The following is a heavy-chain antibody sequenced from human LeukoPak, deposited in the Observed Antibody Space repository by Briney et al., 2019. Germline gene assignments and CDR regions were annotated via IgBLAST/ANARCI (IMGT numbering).Heavy chain of an antibody. CDR2: LSGSGAST. Sequence: GGSLRLSCAASGFTFSSCAMSWDRQAPGKGLEWVSSLSGSGASTYYADSVKGRFTISRDNSKNTLYLQMSSLRAEDTALYYCAKDAGVGATSPYGMDVWGQGTTATVSS. CDR1: GFTFSSCA. CDR3: AKDAGVGATSPYGMDV. D-gene: IGHD1-26*01. J-gene: IGHJ6*02. V-gene: IGHV3-23*01.